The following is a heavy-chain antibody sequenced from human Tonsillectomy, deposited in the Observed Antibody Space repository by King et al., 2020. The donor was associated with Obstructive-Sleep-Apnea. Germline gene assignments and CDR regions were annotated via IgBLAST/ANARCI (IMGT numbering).Heavy chain of an antibody. CDR2: FDPEDGET. CDR3: ATGHGCSGGSCYYYYGMDV. CDR1: GYTLTELS. D-gene: IGHD2-15*01. V-gene: IGHV1-24*01. Sequence: QLVQSGAEVKKPGASVKVSCKVSGYTLTELSMHWVRQAPGKGLEWMGAFDPEDGETIYAQNFQGRVTMTEDTSTDTAYMELSSLRSEDTAVYYCATGHGCSGGSCYYYYGMDVWGQGTTVTVSS. J-gene: IGHJ6*02.